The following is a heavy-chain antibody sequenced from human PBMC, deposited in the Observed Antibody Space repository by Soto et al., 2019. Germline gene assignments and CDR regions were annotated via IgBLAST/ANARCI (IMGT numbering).Heavy chain of an antibody. J-gene: IGHJ5*02. CDR2: INPYSGGA. D-gene: IGHD3-10*01. CDR3: ARVIRGAYYNSPLDT. V-gene: IGHV1-2*02. Sequence: ASVKVSCKASGYTFTGYLMHWVRQAPGQGLEWMGWINPYSGGADYAQSFQGRVTMTRDTSISTVYMELSRLSFDDTAVYYCARVIRGAYYNSPLDTWGQGTVVTVSS. CDR1: GYTFTGYL.